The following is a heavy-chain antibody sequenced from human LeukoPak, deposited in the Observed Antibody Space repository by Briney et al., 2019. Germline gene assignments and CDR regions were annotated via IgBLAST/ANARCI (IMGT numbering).Heavy chain of an antibody. D-gene: IGHD5-18*01. Sequence: SETLSLTXTVSGGSISSSSYYWGWIRQPPGKGLEWIGSIYYSGSTYYNPSLKSRVTTSVDTSKNQFSLKLSSVTAADTAVYYCARHRGYSYGYIAYWGQGTLVTVSS. V-gene: IGHV4-39*01. CDR3: ARHRGYSYGYIAY. CDR1: GGSISSSSYY. CDR2: IYYSGST. J-gene: IGHJ4*02.